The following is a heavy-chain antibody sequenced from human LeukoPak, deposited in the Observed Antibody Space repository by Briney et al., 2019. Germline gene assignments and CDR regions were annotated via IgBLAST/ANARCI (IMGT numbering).Heavy chain of an antibody. D-gene: IGHD5-18*01. CDR1: GYTFTGYH. Sequence: ASVKVSCKVSGYTFTGYHMHWVRQAPGQGLEWMGWINPNSGGTNYAQKFQGRVTMAGDTSISTAYMGLSRLRSDDTAVYYCVRSTAMVYFFDYWGQGTLVTVSS. CDR3: VRSTAMVYFFDY. J-gene: IGHJ4*02. V-gene: IGHV1-2*02. CDR2: INPNSGGT.